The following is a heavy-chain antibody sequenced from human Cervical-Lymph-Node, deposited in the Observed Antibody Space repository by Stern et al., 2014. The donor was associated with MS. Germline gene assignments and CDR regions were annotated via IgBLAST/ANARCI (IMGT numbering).Heavy chain of an antibody. Sequence: QVQLQESGPGLVKPSETLSLTCTVSGGSISSSSYYWGWIRQPPGKGLEWIGGIYYSGSTYYKPYLKSRVTIPVDTSKNQFSRKLSSGTAADTAVYYCARRRAAAGAVLFDYWGQGTLVTVSS. CDR3: ARRRAAAGAVLFDY. D-gene: IGHD6-13*01. CDR2: IYYSGST. V-gene: IGHV4-39*01. J-gene: IGHJ4*02. CDR1: GGSISSSSYY.